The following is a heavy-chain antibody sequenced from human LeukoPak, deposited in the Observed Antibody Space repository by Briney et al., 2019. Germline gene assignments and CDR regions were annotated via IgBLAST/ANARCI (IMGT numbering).Heavy chain of an antibody. D-gene: IGHD6-19*01. V-gene: IGHV4-59*01. CDR1: SGSISSYY. J-gene: IGHJ3*02. Sequence: SETLSLTCTVSSGSISSYYWSWIRQPPGKGLEWIGYIYYSGSTNYNPSLKSRVTISVDTSKNQFSLKLSSVTAADTAVYYCARDVSSSDHDAFDIWGQGTMVTVSS. CDR3: ARDVSSSDHDAFDI. CDR2: IYYSGST.